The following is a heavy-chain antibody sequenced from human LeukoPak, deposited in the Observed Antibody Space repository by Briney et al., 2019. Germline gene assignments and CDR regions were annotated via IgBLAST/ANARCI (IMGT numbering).Heavy chain of an antibody. CDR1: GGSISSSNW. CDR3: ARDHGDFVQHD. J-gene: IGHJ4*02. V-gene: IGHV4-4*02. D-gene: IGHD4-17*01. CDR2: IYHSGST. Sequence: PSETLSLTCAVSGGSISSSNWWSWVRQPPGKGLEWIGEIYHSGSTNYNPSLKSRVTISVDKSENQFSLKLSSVTAADTAVYYCARDHGDFVQHDWGRGTLVTVSS.